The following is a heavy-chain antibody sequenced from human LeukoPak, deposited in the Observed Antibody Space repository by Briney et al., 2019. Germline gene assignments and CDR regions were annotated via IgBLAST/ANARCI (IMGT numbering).Heavy chain of an antibody. V-gene: IGHV4-39*07. CDR1: GGSISSSSYY. CDR3: ARLHDYKFDP. J-gene: IGHJ5*02. CDR2: IYYSGST. D-gene: IGHD4-11*01. Sequence: SETLSLTCTVSGGSISSSSYYWGWIRQPPGKGLEWIGSIYYSGSTYYNPSLKSRVTISVDTSKNQFSPKLSSVTAADTAVYYCARLHDYKFDPWGQGTLVTVSS.